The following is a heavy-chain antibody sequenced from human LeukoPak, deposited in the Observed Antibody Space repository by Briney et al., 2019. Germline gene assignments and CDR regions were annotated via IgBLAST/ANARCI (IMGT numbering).Heavy chain of an antibody. Sequence: KPSETLSLTCTVSGGSISSYYWSWLRQPPGKGLGRVGYFYYSGNTNYNPSLQSRVTISVDTSNNQFSLKLSSVTAAGTAVYYCARSLVFTYEYYDSSVPPPIFYYWGQGTLVTVSS. J-gene: IGHJ4*02. CDR1: GGSISSYY. V-gene: IGHV4-59*01. CDR3: ARSLVFTYEYYDSSVPPPIFYY. D-gene: IGHD3-22*01. CDR2: FYYSGNT.